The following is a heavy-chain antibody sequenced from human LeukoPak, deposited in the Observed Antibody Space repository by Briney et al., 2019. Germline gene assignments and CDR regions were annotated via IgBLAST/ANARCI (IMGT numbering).Heavy chain of an antibody. CDR1: GLTFSSSW. J-gene: IGHJ6*02. Sequence: GGSLRLSCAVSGLTFSSSWMDWVRQAPGKGLEWVASINPDGNKKYSADSVKGRFTISRDDAKSSLYLQMNSLRAEDTAVYYCARRNAMDVWGQGTTVIVFS. CDR3: ARRNAMDV. CDR2: INPDGNKK. V-gene: IGHV3-7*03.